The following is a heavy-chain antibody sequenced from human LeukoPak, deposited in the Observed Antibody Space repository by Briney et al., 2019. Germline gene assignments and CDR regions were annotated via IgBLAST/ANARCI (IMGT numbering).Heavy chain of an antibody. CDR2: IYISGST. J-gene: IGHJ5*02. V-gene: IGHV4-4*07. Sequence: PSETLSLTCTVSGGSISSYYWSWIRQPAGKGLEWIGRIYISGSTKYNPSLKSRVTMSVDTSKNQFSLKLSSVTAADTAVYYCVLDSGVGWFDPWGQGTLVTVSS. D-gene: IGHD2-15*01. CDR3: VLDSGVGWFDP. CDR1: GGSISSYY.